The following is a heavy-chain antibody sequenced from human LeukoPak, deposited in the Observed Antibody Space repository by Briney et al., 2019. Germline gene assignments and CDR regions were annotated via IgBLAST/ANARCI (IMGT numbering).Heavy chain of an antibody. CDR1: GGSFSGYY. CDR2: INHSGST. Sequence: SGTLSLTCAVYGGSFSGYYWSWIRQPPGKGLEWIGEINHSGSTNYNPSLKSRVTISVDTSKNQFSLKLSSVTAADTAVYYCARGKPAFIYYGSGSYYTHPFDPWGQGTLVTVSS. D-gene: IGHD3-10*01. V-gene: IGHV4-34*01. CDR3: ARGKPAFIYYGSGSYYTHPFDP. J-gene: IGHJ5*02.